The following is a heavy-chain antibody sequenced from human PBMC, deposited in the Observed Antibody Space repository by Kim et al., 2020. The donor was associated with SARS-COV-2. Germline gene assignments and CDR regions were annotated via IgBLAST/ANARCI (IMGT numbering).Heavy chain of an antibody. J-gene: IGHJ4*02. CDR3: ARAYYDSSGYYGEYYFDY. Sequence: KGRFTISSDNAKNTLYLQMNSLRAEDTAVYYCARAYYDSSGYYGEYYFDYWGQGTLVTVSS. D-gene: IGHD3-22*01. V-gene: IGHV3-74*01.